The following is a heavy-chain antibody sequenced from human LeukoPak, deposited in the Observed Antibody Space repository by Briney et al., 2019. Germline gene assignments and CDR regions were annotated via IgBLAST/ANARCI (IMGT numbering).Heavy chain of an antibody. Sequence: ASVKVSCKASGYTFTGYYMHWVRQAPGQGLEWMGWINPNSGGTNYAQKFQGRVTMTRDTSISTAYMELSRLRSDDTAVYYCARVLVEYYGSGMDYWGQGTLVTVSS. D-gene: IGHD3-10*01. CDR2: INPNSGGT. CDR1: GYTFTGYY. J-gene: IGHJ4*02. V-gene: IGHV1-2*02. CDR3: ARVLVEYYGSGMDY.